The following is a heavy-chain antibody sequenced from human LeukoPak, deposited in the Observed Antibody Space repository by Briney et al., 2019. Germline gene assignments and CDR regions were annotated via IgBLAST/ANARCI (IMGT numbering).Heavy chain of an antibody. D-gene: IGHD3-22*01. Sequence: SETLSLTCTVSGGSISSSSYYWGWIRQPPGKGLEWIGSIYYSGSTYYNPSLKSRVTISVDTSKNQFSLKLSSVTAAATAVCYCARRAYYYDSSGYYYPGYPFDIWGQGTMVTVSS. V-gene: IGHV4-39*01. CDR1: GGSISSSSYY. CDR2: IYYSGST. J-gene: IGHJ3*02. CDR3: ARRAYYYDSSGYYYPGYPFDI.